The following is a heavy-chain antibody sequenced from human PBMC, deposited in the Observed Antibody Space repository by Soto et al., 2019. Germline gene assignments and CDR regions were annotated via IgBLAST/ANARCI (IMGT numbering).Heavy chain of an antibody. CDR2: IYYSGST. CDR3: AGSLEWLLYDY. CDR1: GGSISSYY. J-gene: IGHJ4*02. D-gene: IGHD3-3*01. Sequence: PSETLSLTCTVSGGSISSYYWSWIRQPPGKGLEWIGYIYYSGSTNYNPSLKSRVTISVDTSKNQFSLKLSSVTAADTAVYYCAGSLEWLLYDYWGQGTLVTVSS. V-gene: IGHV4-59*08.